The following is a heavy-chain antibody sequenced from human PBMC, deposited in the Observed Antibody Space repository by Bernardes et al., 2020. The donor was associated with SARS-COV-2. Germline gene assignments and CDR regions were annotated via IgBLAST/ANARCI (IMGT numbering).Heavy chain of an antibody. CDR2: IYTSGST. D-gene: IGHD4-4*01. CDR3: ARVLIRMNDYSPKPRGPYGMDV. J-gene: IGHJ6*02. CDR1: GGSISSGSYY. V-gene: IGHV4-61*02. Sequence: SETLSLTCTVSGGSISSGSYYWSWIRQPAGKGLEWIGRIYTSGSTNYNPSLKSRVTISVDTSKNQFSLKLSSVTAADTAVYYCARVLIRMNDYSPKPRGPYGMDVWGQGTTVTVSS.